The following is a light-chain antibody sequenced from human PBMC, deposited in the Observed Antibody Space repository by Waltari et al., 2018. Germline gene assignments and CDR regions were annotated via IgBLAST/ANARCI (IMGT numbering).Light chain of an antibody. Sequence: DIQMTQSPSSLSASVGDRLTTTCRASQGIGNYLAWYQQKPGKVPKLLISGASALQSGVPSRFSGSGSGTDFTLTISSLQPEDVGTYYCQKSKRAPFTFGQGTKLEI. V-gene: IGKV1-27*01. CDR3: QKSKRAPFT. CDR1: QGIGNY. CDR2: GAS. J-gene: IGKJ2*01.